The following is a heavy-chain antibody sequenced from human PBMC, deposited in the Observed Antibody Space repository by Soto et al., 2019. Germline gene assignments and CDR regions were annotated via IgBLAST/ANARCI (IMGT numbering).Heavy chain of an antibody. Sequence: SVKVSCKDSGGTFSSYAISWVRQAPGQGLEWMGGIIPIFGTANYAQEFQGRVTITADESTSTLYLEMSSLRSEDTALYYCARIWFGEFGYMDVWGKGTTVTVSS. V-gene: IGHV1-69*13. CDR1: GGTFSSYA. CDR3: ARIWFGEFGYMDV. D-gene: IGHD3-10*01. CDR2: IIPIFGTA. J-gene: IGHJ6*03.